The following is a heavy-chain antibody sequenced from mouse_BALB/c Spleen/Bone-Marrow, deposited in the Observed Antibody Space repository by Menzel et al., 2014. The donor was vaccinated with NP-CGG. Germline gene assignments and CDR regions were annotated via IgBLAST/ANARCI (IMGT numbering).Heavy chain of an antibody. J-gene: IGHJ3*01. CDR3: ASLHYYGFFAY. V-gene: IGHV4-1*02. CDR1: GFDFXRYW. Sequence: EVQGVESGGGLVQPGGSLKLSCAASGFDFXRYWMSWVRQAPGKGLEWIGEINPDSSTINYTPSLKDKFIISRDNAKNTLSLQMSKVRSEDTALYYCASLHYYGFFAYWGQGTLVTVSA. CDR2: INPDSSTI. D-gene: IGHD1-2*01.